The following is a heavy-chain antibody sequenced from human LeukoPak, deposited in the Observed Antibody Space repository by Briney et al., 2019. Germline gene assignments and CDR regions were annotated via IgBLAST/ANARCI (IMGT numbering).Heavy chain of an antibody. D-gene: IGHD4-17*01. V-gene: IGHV5-51*01. J-gene: IGHJ1*01. CDR1: GYSFTNYW. CDR2: IYPGDSDT. CDR3: ASWAYGDYEYFQH. Sequence: GESLKISCKSYGYSFTNYWIGWVRQMPGKGLEWMGIIYPGDSDTRYSPSFQGQVTISADKSISTAYLQWSSLKASDTAMYYCASWAYGDYEYFQHWGQGTLVTVSS.